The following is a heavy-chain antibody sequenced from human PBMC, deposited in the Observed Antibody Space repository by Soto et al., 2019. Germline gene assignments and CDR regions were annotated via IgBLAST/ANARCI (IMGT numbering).Heavy chain of an antibody. CDR1: GGTFSSHS. D-gene: IGHD2-2*01. CDR3: STSVYCSTTRCYYYYGLDV. V-gene: IGHV1-69*01. CDR2: IIPIFGTE. Sequence: QVQLVQSGAEVKKPGSSVKVSCKVSGGTFSSHSINWLRQAPGQGPEWMGGIIPIFGTENYAQKFQGRVTITADESTSTAYMELSSLTSEDTAIYYCSTSVYCSTTRCYYYYGLDVWGQGTTVIVSS. J-gene: IGHJ6*02.